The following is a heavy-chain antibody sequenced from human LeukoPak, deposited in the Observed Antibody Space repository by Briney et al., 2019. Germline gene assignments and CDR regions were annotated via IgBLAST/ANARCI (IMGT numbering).Heavy chain of an antibody. D-gene: IGHD6-13*01. Sequence: GASVKVSCKASGYTFTAYYMHWVRQAPGQGPEWMGWINPNSGGTDYAQKFQGRVTMTRDTSISTAYMELSSLTSDDTAVYYCARDGIYSRNFDAFDIWGQGTMVTVSS. CDR2: INPNSGGT. V-gene: IGHV1-2*02. CDR1: GYTFTAYY. J-gene: IGHJ3*02. CDR3: ARDGIYSRNFDAFDI.